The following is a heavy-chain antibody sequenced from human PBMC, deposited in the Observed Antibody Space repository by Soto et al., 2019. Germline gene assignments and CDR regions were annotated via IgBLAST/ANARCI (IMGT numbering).Heavy chain of an antibody. Sequence: QVQLQESGPGLVKPSETLSLTCTVSGGSISSYYWSWIRQPPGKGLEWLGYIYYSGSTNYNPSLKSRVTRSVDTSKNKFSLKLSSVNAADTAVYYCARSLGYCSGGSCPPSTYYYYYYGMDVWGQGTTVTVSS. V-gene: IGHV4-59*01. J-gene: IGHJ6*02. CDR1: GGSISSYY. CDR3: ARSLGYCSGGSCPPSTYYYYYYGMDV. CDR2: IYYSGST. D-gene: IGHD2-15*01.